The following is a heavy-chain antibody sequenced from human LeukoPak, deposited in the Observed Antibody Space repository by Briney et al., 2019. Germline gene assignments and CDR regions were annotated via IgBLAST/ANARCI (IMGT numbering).Heavy chain of an antibody. Sequence: GGSLRLSCTGSGFSFSTFRMNWVRQAPGKGLEWVSYISSGSNTIYYADSVEGRFTISRDNARNSLYLQMNSLRAEDTAVYYCASSLTTHYYDMDVWGNGTTVTVSS. V-gene: IGHV3-48*01. CDR3: ASSLTTHYYDMDV. D-gene: IGHD4-11*01. CDR2: ISSGSNTI. CDR1: GFSFSTFR. J-gene: IGHJ6*03.